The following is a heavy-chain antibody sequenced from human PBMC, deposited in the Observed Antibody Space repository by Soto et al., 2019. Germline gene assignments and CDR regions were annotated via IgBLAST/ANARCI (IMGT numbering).Heavy chain of an antibody. CDR3: ARGLYGDPREYFQY. CDR2: ISSDGSSA. Sequence: GGSLRLSSAASGFNFRRYGIHWVRQGPGKGLLWVSRISSDGSSANYADSVKGRFTISRDNAKNTVYLQMNSLRAEDTAVYYCARGLYGDPREYFQYWGQGTLVTVSS. V-gene: IGHV3-74*01. CDR1: GFNFRRYG. J-gene: IGHJ1*01. D-gene: IGHD4-17*01.